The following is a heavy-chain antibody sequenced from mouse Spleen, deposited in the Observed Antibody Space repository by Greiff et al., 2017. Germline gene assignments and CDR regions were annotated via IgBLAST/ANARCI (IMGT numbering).Heavy chain of an antibody. CDR2: ISSGSSTI. J-gene: IGHJ2*01. CDR1: GFTFSDYG. CDR3: ARHGYYYFDY. D-gene: IGHD2-3*01. Sequence: DVMLVESGGGLVKPGGSLKLSCAASGFTFSDYGMHWVRQAPEKGLEWVAYISSGSSTIYYADTVKGRFTISRDNAKNTLFLQMTSLRSEDTAMYYCARHGYYYFDYWGQGTTLTVSS. V-gene: IGHV5-17*01.